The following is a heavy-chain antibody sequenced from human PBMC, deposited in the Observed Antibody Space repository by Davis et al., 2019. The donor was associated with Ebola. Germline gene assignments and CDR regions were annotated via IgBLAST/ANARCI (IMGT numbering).Heavy chain of an antibody. CDR1: GGSISSYY. J-gene: IGHJ4*02. D-gene: IGHD2-21*01. CDR3: ARDHGGIAVFDY. V-gene: IGHV4-59*12. Sequence: SETLSLTCTVSGGSISSYYWSWIRQPPGKGLEWIGYIYYSGSTNYNPSLKSRVTISVDTSKNQFSLKLSSVTAADTAVYYCARDHGGIAVFDYWGQGTLVTVSS. CDR2: IYYSGST.